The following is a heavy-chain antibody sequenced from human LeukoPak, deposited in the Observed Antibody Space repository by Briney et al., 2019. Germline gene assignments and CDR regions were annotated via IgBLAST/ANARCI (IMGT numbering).Heavy chain of an antibody. Sequence: ASVKVSCKVSGYTLTELSMHWVRQAPGKGLEWMGGFDPEDGETIYAQKFQGRVTMTEDTSTSTAYVELRSLRSDDTAVYYCARGAYYYDSSGYSSFDYWGQGTLVTVSS. D-gene: IGHD3-22*01. J-gene: IGHJ4*02. CDR3: ARGAYYYDSSGYSSFDY. CDR1: GYTLTELS. V-gene: IGHV1-24*01. CDR2: FDPEDGET.